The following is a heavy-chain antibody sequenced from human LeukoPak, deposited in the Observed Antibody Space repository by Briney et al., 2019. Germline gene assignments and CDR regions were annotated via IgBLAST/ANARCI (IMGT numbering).Heavy chain of an antibody. V-gene: IGHV3-7*01. D-gene: IGHD5-12*01. J-gene: IGHJ5*02. CDR1: GFPFSDAW. CDR2: IKQDGSEK. Sequence: PGGSLRLSCAASGFPFSDAWMNWVRQAPGKGLEWVANIKQDGSEKYYVDSVKGRFTISRDNAKNSLYLQMNSLRAEDTAVYYCARDRGESGYDSLWFDPWGQGTLVTVSS. CDR3: ARDRGESGYDSLWFDP.